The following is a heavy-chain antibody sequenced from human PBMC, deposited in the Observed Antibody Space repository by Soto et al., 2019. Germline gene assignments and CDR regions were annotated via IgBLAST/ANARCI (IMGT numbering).Heavy chain of an antibody. J-gene: IGHJ6*02. CDR3: VRGNFYYGMDV. CDR1: GFTFSDYY. CDR2: MSGSGDAI. Sequence: LSCTTSGFTFSDYYMTWVRQAPGKGLEWISYMSGSGDAIYYADSVKGRFTISRDNAKNSLHLEMNSLRVEDTAMYYCVRGNFYYGMDVWGQGTTVTVSS. V-gene: IGHV3-11*01.